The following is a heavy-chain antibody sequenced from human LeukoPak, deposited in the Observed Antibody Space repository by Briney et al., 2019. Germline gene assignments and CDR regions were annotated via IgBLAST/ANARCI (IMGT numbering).Heavy chain of an antibody. Sequence: PSETLSLTCTVSGGSISSYYWSWLRQPAGKGLEWIGRIYTSGSTNYNPSLKSRVTMSVDTSKNQFSLKLSSVTAADTAVYYCARDLRGTMVRGVYDYWGQGTLVTVSS. V-gene: IGHV4-4*07. D-gene: IGHD3-10*01. CDR1: GGSISSYY. CDR3: ARDLRGTMVRGVYDY. J-gene: IGHJ4*02. CDR2: IYTSGST.